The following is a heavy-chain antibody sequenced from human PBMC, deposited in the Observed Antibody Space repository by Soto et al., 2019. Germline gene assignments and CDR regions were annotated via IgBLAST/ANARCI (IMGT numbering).Heavy chain of an antibody. D-gene: IGHD5-18*01. CDR2: ISYDGSNK. J-gene: IGHJ6*02. CDR3: ARVGTAMVGSMDV. V-gene: IGHV3-30-3*01. Sequence: PGGSLRLSCAAPGFTFSSYSMHWVRQAPGKGLEWVAVISYDGSNKYYADSVKGRFTISRDNSKNTLYLQMNSLRAEDTAVYYCARVGTAMVGSMDVWGQGTTVTVSS. CDR1: GFTFSSYS.